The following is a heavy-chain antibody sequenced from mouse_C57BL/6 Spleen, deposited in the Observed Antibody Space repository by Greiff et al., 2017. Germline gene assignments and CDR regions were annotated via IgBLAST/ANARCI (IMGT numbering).Heavy chain of an antibody. D-gene: IGHD1-1*01. V-gene: IGHV1-7*01. CDR2: INPSSGYT. J-gene: IGHJ2*01. Sequence: VKLQESGAELAKPGASVKLSCKASGYTFTSYWMHWVKQRPGQGLAWIGYINPSSGYTKYNQKFKDKATLTAATYSSTAYLQLSSLTYEDSAVYFRASPPITTVVEHFDYWGQGTTLTVSS. CDR3: ASPPITTVVEHFDY. CDR1: GYTFTSYW.